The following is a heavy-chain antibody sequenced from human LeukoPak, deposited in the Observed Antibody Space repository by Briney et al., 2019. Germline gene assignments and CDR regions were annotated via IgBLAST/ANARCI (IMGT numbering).Heavy chain of an antibody. V-gene: IGHV3-74*01. D-gene: IGHD1-14*01. CDR3: VRDIGTD. J-gene: IGHJ4*02. Sequence: GRSLRLSCAASGFAFRSTWMHWVRQVPGEGLVWVSRINSDGTLTTNADSVKGRFTISRDNAKNMLYLQMNSLRVEDTAVYYCVRDIGTDWGQGTLVTVSS. CDR2: INSDGTLT. CDR1: GFAFRSTW.